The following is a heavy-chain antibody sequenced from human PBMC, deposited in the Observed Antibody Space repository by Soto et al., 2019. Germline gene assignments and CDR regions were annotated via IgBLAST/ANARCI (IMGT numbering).Heavy chain of an antibody. CDR2: IIPIFGTA. J-gene: IGHJ4*02. CDR1: GGTFSSYA. CDR3: SGHFGVVIIDDY. Sequence: SVKVSCKASGGTFSSYAISWVRQAPGQGLEWMGGIIPIFGTANYAQKSQGRVTITADESTSTAYMELSSLRSEDTAVYYCSGHFGVVIIDDYWGQGTLVTVSS. D-gene: IGHD3-3*01. V-gene: IGHV1-69*13.